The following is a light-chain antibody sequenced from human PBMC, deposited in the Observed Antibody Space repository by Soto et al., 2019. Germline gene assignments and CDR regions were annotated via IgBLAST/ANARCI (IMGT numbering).Light chain of an antibody. Sequence: DIQMTQSPSSLSASVRDGVTITCQASRDANKFLNWYQQKPGKAPKLLIYDASNLETGVPSRFSGSGSGTDFTFTISSLQPEDIATYYCQQYDNLPLTFGGGTKVDIK. CDR1: RDANKF. CDR3: QQYDNLPLT. J-gene: IGKJ4*01. V-gene: IGKV1-33*01. CDR2: DAS.